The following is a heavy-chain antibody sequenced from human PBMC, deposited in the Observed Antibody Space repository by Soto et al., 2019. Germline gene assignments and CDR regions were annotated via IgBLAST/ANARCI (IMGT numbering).Heavy chain of an antibody. D-gene: IGHD4-17*01. CDR2: IIPIFGTA. V-gene: IGHV1-69*06. Sequence: SVKVSCKASGGTFSSYAISWVRQAPGQGLEWMGGIIPIFGTANYAQKFQGRVTITADKSTSTAYMELSSLRSEDTAVYYCARDRGAVTTLYWYFDLWGRGTLVTAPQ. CDR3: ARDRGAVTTLYWYFDL. J-gene: IGHJ2*01. CDR1: GGTFSSYA.